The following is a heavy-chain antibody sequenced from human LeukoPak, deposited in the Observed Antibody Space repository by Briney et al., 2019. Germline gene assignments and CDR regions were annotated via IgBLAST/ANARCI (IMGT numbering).Heavy chain of an antibody. J-gene: IGHJ4*02. D-gene: IGHD3-3*01. CDR2: INTDGSST. CDR1: GFSFGDYA. CDR3: AREEWLDY. V-gene: IGHV3-74*01. Sequence: PGGSLRLSCTASGFSFGDYAMSWVRQAPGKGLVWVSRINTDGSSTSYADSVKGRFTISRDNAKNTLYLQMNSLRAEDTAVYYCAREEWLDYWGQGTLVTVSS.